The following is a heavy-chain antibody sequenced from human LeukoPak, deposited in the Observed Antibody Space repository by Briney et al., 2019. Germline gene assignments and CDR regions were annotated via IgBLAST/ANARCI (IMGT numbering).Heavy chain of an antibody. J-gene: IGHJ6*03. V-gene: IGHV1-18*01. Sequence: ASVKVSCKASGYTFTSYGISWVRQAHGQGLEWMGGISAYNGNTNYAQKLQGRVTMTTDTSTSTAYMELRSLRSDDTAVYYCARDRSSSWPYYYYYMDVWGKGTTVTVSS. CDR2: ISAYNGNT. CDR1: GYTFTSYG. CDR3: ARDRSSSWPYYYYYMDV. D-gene: IGHD6-13*01.